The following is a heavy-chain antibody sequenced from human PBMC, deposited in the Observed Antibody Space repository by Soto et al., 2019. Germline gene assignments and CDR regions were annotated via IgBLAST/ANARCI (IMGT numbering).Heavy chain of an antibody. V-gene: IGHV5-51*01. CDR3: ASQVRTGNPASYYYYGMDV. D-gene: IGHD1-1*01. CDR1: GYSFTSYW. Sequence: PGESLKISCKGSGYSFTSYWIGWVRQMPGKGLEWMGIIYPGDSDTRYSPSFQGQVTISADKSISTAYLQWSSLKASDTAMYYCASQVRTGNPASYYYYGMDVWGQGTTVTVSS. CDR2: IYPGDSDT. J-gene: IGHJ6*02.